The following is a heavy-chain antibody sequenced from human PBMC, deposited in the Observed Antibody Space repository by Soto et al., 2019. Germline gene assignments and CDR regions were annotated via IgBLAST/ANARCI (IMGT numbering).Heavy chain of an antibody. Sequence: SETLSLTCTVSGGSXSSSSYYWGWIRQPPGKGLEWIGSIYYTGSSYYNPSLKSRITVSVDTSKNQFSLNLTSVTAADTAVYYCARHGLTAYMAYYFDFWGQGTQVTVSS. CDR3: ARHGLTAYMAYYFDF. CDR2: IYYTGSS. J-gene: IGHJ4*02. D-gene: IGHD3-16*01. V-gene: IGHV4-39*01. CDR1: GGSXSSSSYY.